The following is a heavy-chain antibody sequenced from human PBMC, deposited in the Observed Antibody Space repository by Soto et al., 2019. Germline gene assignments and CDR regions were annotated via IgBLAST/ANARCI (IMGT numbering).Heavy chain of an antibody. CDR2: ITASAGSS. CDR3: ASFTAAAATIPHY. CDR1: GFTFSDYP. V-gene: IGHV3-23*01. J-gene: IGHJ4*02. Sequence: GGSLRLSCAVSGFTFSDYPMSWVRQAPGKGLEWLSGITASAGSSYYADSVKGRFTISRDNSKNTLYLQMNSLRVEDTAIYYCASFTAAAATIPHYWGQGTLVTVSS. D-gene: IGHD6-13*01.